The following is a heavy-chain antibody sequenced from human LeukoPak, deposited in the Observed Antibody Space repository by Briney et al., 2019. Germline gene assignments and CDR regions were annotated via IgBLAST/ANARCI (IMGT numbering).Heavy chain of an antibody. V-gene: IGHV4-4*07. CDR3: ARVRGTGYSYYFDY. D-gene: IGHD3/OR15-3a*01. CDR1: GGSISSYY. J-gene: IGHJ4*02. CDR2: IYTSGST. Sequence: PSETLSLTCTVSGGSISSYYWSWIRQPAGKGLEWIGRIYTSGSTNYNPSLKSRVTMSVDTSKNQFPLKLSSVTAADTAVYYCARVRGTGYSYYFDYWGQGTLVTVSS.